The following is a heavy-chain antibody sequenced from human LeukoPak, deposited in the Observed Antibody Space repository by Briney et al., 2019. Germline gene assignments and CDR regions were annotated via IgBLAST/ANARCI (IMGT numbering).Heavy chain of an antibody. CDR1: GFTFSDYY. J-gene: IGHJ4*02. Sequence: GGSLRLSCAASGFTFSDYYMSWIRQAPGKGLVWVSYIDSSGSTINYADSVKGRFTISRDNAKNSLYLQMNSLRAEDTAVYYCARGVRPVAMRNYFDYWGQGTLVTVSS. D-gene: IGHD2-2*01. CDR3: ARGVRPVAMRNYFDY. CDR2: IDSSGSTI. V-gene: IGHV3-11*01.